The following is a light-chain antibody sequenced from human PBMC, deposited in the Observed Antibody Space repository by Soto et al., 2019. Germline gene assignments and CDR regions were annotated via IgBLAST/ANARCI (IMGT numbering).Light chain of an antibody. CDR1: SSDVGGYNY. Sequence: QSALTQPPSASGSPGQSVTISCTGTSSDVGGYNYVSWYQQHPGKVPKLMVYEVNKRPSGVPDRFSCSKSGNTASLTVSGLQAEDEAYYYCTSYAGGNNVFGTGTKLTVL. CDR3: TSYAGGNNV. CDR2: EVN. V-gene: IGLV2-8*01. J-gene: IGLJ1*01.